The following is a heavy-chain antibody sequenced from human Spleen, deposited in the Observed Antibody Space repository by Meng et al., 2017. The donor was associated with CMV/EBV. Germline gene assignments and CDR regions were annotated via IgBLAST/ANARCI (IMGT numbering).Heavy chain of an antibody. CDR3: ARVGGATAFDY. CDR2: IIPMVAKA. CDR1: GYTFINYG. Sequence: SVKVSCKASGYTFINYGVTWVRQAPGQGLEWMGGIIPMVAKANYAQKFQGRVTITADKSTYTAYMELSSLRSEDTAVYYCARVGGATAFDYWGQGTLVTVSS. D-gene: IGHD1-26*01. V-gene: IGHV1-69*10. J-gene: IGHJ4*02.